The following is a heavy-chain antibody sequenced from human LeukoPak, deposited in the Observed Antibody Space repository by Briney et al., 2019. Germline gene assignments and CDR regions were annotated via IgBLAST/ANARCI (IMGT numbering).Heavy chain of an antibody. J-gene: IGHJ4*02. Sequence: GRSLRLSCAASGFTFSSYGMNWVRQAPGKGLEWVADIWYDGSNKYYAGSVKGRFTISRDNAKNTLYLQMDSLRADDTAVYYCVRGSGGDGYGYWGDYWGQGTLVTVSS. V-gene: IGHV3-33*01. CDR3: VRGSGGDGYGYWGDY. CDR2: IWYDGSNK. D-gene: IGHD5-24*01. CDR1: GFTFSSYG.